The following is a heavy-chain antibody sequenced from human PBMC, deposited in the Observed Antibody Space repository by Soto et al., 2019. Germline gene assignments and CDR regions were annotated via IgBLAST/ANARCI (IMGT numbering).Heavy chain of an antibody. CDR2: ISYDGSDK. CDR3: ARDYYKYYDSSGYYRSPAY. V-gene: IGHV3-30-3*01. J-gene: IGHJ4*02. Sequence: PGGSLRLSCEASGFTFRNYKMNWVRQAPGKGLEWVALISYDGSDKDYADSVKGRFTISRDNSRNTLFLQMNSLRAEDTAVYYCARDYYKYYDSSGYYRSPAYWGQGTLVTVSS. D-gene: IGHD3-22*01. CDR1: GFTFRNYK.